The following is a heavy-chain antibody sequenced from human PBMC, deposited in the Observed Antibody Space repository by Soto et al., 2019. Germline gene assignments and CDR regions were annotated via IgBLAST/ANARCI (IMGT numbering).Heavy chain of an antibody. D-gene: IGHD1-26*01. J-gene: IGHJ4*02. Sequence: EVQLLESGGGLVQPGGSLRLSCAASGFTFSSYAMNWVRQAPGKGLEWVSSISGSGGSTYYADYVKGRFTIFRDNSKNTLYLQMNSLRVEDTAVYYCAKGGEELGGSYRWDYFAYWGQGTLVTVSS. CDR3: AKGGEELGGSYRWDYFAY. V-gene: IGHV3-23*01. CDR2: ISGSGGST. CDR1: GFTFSSYA.